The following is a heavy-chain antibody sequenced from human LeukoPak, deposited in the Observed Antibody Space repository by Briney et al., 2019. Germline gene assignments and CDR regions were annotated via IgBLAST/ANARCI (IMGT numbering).Heavy chain of an antibody. V-gene: IGHV4-34*01. CDR1: GESFSAYQ. J-gene: IGHJ3*02. Sequence: PSETLSLTCAVYGESFSAYQWNWVRQPPGMGLEWIGEINHSGSTNYNPSLKSRVTISVDTSKNQFSLNLSSVTAADTAVYYCARGRPQVRHAFDIWGQGTMVTVSS. D-gene: IGHD6-6*01. CDR3: ARGRPQVRHAFDI. CDR2: INHSGST.